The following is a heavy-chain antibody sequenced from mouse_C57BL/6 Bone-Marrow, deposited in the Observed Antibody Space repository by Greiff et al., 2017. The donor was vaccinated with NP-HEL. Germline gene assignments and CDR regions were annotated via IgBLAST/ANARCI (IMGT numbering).Heavy chain of an antibody. J-gene: IGHJ2*01. Sequence: QVQLQQSGAELVKPGASVKISCKASGYAFSSYWMNWVKQRPGKGLEWIGQIYPGDGDTNYNGKFKGKATLTADKSSSTAYMQLSSLTSEDSAVYFGAREGPSYGDCDFDGWGKGTTLTVSS. D-gene: IGHD2-13*01. V-gene: IGHV1-80*01. CDR1: GYAFSSYW. CDR2: IYPGDGDT. CDR3: AREGPSYGDCDFDG.